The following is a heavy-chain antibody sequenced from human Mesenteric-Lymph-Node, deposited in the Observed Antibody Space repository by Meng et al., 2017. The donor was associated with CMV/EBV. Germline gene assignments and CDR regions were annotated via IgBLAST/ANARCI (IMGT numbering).Heavy chain of an antibody. CDR1: GYTFINYW. Sequence: KVSCKGSGYTFINYWIAWVRRMPGQGLEWMGIMYPGDYDTSYSPSFQGQVTLPADKSISTAYLHWSSLKAADTPMYYCASRGLYISSWYFGYFDFWGQGTLVTVSS. CDR2: MYPGDYDT. CDR3: ASRGLYISSWYFGYFDF. D-gene: IGHD6-13*01. J-gene: IGHJ4*03. V-gene: IGHV5-51*01.